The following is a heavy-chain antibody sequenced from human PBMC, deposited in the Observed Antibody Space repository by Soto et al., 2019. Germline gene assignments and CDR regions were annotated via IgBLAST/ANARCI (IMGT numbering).Heavy chain of an antibody. CDR1: GGSFNGCY. Sequence: LSLTCAVYGGSFNGCYWSWIRQPPGKGLEWLGEITHSGRTIYNPSLKSRVAISIDTSKNQFSLNLNSVTAADTAVYYCARTAGDYEDYWGQGTLVTVSS. J-gene: IGHJ4*02. CDR3: ARTAGDYEDY. V-gene: IGHV4-34*01. CDR2: ITHSGRT. D-gene: IGHD4-17*01.